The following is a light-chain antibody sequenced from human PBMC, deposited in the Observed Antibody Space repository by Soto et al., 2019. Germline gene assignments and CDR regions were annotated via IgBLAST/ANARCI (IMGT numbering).Light chain of an antibody. J-gene: IGKJ1*01. V-gene: IGKV3-20*01. CDR2: DAS. CDR3: QQYGSSPRT. Sequence: EIVLTQSPATRSLSPGERATLSCRASQSVRSDLAWYQQKPGQAPRLIIYDASSRATGISDRFTGSGSGTDFTLTITTLEPEDVPVYYCQQYGSSPRTLRLGTKVDIK. CDR1: QSVRSD.